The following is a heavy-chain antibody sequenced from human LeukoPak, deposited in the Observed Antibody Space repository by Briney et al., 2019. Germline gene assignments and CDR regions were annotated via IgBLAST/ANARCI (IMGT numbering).Heavy chain of an antibody. V-gene: IGHV3-23*01. CDR1: GFTFSSYA. J-gene: IGHJ3*02. CDR2: ISGSGGST. D-gene: IGHD3-22*01. Sequence: PGGSLRLSCAASGFTFSSYAMSWVRQAPGKGLEWVSAISGSGGSTYYADSVKGRFTISRDNSKNTLYLQMNSLRAEDTAVYYCAKDLEPDTRVITGAFDIWGQGTMVTVSS. CDR3: AKDLEPDTRVITGAFDI.